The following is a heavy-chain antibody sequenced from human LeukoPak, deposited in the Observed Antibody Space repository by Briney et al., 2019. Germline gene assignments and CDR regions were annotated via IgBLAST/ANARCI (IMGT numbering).Heavy chain of an antibody. CDR3: AKLDIVVVPQGYFDY. V-gene: IGHV3-23*01. D-gene: IGHD2-15*01. J-gene: IGHJ4*02. CDR1: GFTFSSYA. CDR2: ISGSGGST. Sequence: PGGSLRLSCAASGFTFSSYAMSWVRQAPGKGLEWVSAISGSGGSTYYADSVKGRFTISRDNSKNTPYLQMNSLRAEDTAVYYCAKLDIVVVPQGYFDYWGQGTLVTVSS.